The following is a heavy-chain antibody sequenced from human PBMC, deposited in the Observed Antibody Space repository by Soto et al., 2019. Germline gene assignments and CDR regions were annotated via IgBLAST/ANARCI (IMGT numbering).Heavy chain of an antibody. J-gene: IGHJ2*01. D-gene: IGHD1-26*01. Sequence: EVQQVESGGGLVQPGGSLKLSCAASGFTFSGSAMHWVRQASGKGLEGVARIRSKAHSYATAYAASVKGRFTISRDDSKNTAFLQMNSLTTEDTAVYYCTGVGVPRGWYFDLWGRGTLVTVSS. V-gene: IGHV3-73*02. CDR2: IRSKAHSYAT. CDR3: TGVGVPRGWYFDL. CDR1: GFTFSGSA.